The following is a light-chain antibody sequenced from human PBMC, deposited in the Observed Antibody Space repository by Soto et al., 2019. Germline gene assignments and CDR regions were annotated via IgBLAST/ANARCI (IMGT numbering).Light chain of an antibody. J-gene: IGKJ1*01. V-gene: IGKV3-15*01. Sequence: EIVMTQSPPTLSVSPGERATLSCRASQSISSNLAWYQQKPGQAPRLLMYGVSTRATGIPARFSGSGSGTEFTLAISSLQSEDSALYYCQQYSNWPRTFGQGTKVEIK. CDR2: GVS. CDR1: QSISSN. CDR3: QQYSNWPRT.